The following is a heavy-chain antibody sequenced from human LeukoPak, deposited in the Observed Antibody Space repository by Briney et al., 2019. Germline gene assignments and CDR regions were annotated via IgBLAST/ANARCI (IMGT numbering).Heavy chain of an antibody. V-gene: IGHV3-33*01. CDR1: GFTFSSYG. CDR2: IWYDGSNK. J-gene: IGHJ4*02. D-gene: IGHD1-26*01. Sequence: GGSLRLSCAASGFTFSSYGMHWVRQAPGKGLEWVAVIWYDGSNKYYADSVKGRFTISRDNSKNTLYLQMNSLRAEDTAVYYCARSRSGSYLGDAPDYWGQGTLVTVSS. CDR3: ARSRSGSYLGDAPDY.